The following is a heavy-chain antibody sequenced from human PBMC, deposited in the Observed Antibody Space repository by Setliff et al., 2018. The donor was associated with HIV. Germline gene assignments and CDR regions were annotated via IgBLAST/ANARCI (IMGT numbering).Heavy chain of an antibody. J-gene: IGHJ4*02. Sequence: ESLKISCATSGFAFSNYPMSWIRQAPGKGLEWLSLIYSGGTFYADPVKGRFTISRDNSNNMLYLQMNNLRTEDTATYYCGKGWGGKALADHWGQGTLVTVSS. V-gene: IGHV3-23*03. CDR2: IYSGGT. D-gene: IGHD2-15*01. CDR3: GKGWGGKALADH. CDR1: GFAFSNYP.